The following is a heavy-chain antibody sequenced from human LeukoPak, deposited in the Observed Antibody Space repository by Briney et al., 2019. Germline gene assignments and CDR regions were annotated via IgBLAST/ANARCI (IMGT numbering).Heavy chain of an antibody. CDR2: IYSGGST. CDR3: ARGGEGYDSSGPPPSDY. J-gene: IGHJ4*02. V-gene: IGHV3-53*01. Sequence: TGGSLRLSCAASGFTFSSNYMSWVRQAPGKGLEWVSVIYSGGSTYYSDSVKGRFTISRDNSKNTLYLQMNSLRAEDTAVYYCARGGEGYDSSGPPPSDYWGQGTLVTVSS. D-gene: IGHD3-22*01. CDR1: GFTFSSNY.